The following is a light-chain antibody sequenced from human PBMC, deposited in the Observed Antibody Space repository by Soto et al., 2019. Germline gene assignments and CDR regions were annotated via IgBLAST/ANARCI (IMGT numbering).Light chain of an antibody. J-gene: IGKJ5*01. CDR2: GAS. CDR1: QSVSSN. V-gene: IGKV3-20*01. CDR3: QQYTGPPTT. Sequence: EIVLTQSPGTLSLSPGERATLSCRASQSVSSNLAWYQQKPGQAPRLLIYGASTRAAGIPDRFSGSGSGTDFTLTITRLEPEHSAVYFCQQYTGPPTTFGQGTRLEIK.